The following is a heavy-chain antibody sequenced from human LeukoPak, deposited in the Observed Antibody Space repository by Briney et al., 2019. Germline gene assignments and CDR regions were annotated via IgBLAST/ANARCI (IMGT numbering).Heavy chain of an antibody. J-gene: IGHJ4*02. Sequence: GGSLLLSCAASGFTFSSYAMHWVRQAPGKGLEWVAVISYDGSNKYYADSVKGRFTISRDNSKNTLYLQMNSLRAEDTAVYYCASFESPEEIRSIAAAGTIDYWGQGTLVTVSS. D-gene: IGHD6-13*01. V-gene: IGHV3-30*04. CDR3: ASFESPEEIRSIAAAGTIDY. CDR2: ISYDGSNK. CDR1: GFTFSSYA.